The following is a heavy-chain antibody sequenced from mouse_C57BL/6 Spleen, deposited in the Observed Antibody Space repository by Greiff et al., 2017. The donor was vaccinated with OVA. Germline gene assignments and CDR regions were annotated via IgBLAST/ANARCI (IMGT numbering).Heavy chain of an antibody. D-gene: IGHD2-4*01. Sequence: DVMLVESGGGLVKPGGSLKLSCAASGFTFSDYGMHWVRQAPEKGLEWVAYISSGSSTIYYADTVKGRFTISRDNAKNTLFLQMTSLRSEDTAMYYCARGADYDNWYFDVWGTGTTVTVSS. CDR3: ARGADYDNWYFDV. V-gene: IGHV5-17*01. J-gene: IGHJ1*03. CDR1: GFTFSDYG. CDR2: ISSGSSTI.